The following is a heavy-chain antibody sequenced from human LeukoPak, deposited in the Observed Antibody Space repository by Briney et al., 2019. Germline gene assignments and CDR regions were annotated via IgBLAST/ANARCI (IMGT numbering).Heavy chain of an antibody. V-gene: IGHV3-48*01. CDR2: ISSSSSTI. CDR3: AKISGSYYGPGDY. CDR1: GFTFSSHS. D-gene: IGHD1-26*01. Sequence: PGGSLRLFCAASGFTFSSHSMNWVRQAPGKGLEWVSYISSSSSTIYYADSVKGRFTISRDNAKNSLYLQMNSLRAEDTAVYYCAKISGSYYGPGDYWGQGTLVTVSS. J-gene: IGHJ4*02.